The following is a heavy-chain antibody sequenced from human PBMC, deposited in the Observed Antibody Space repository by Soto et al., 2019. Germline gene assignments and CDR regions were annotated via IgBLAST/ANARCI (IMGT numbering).Heavy chain of an antibody. D-gene: IGHD2-21*01. Sequence: VSGGYIGDHDGSWIMQHSGKGREWIGRIHTSGSTNYNPSLKSRVTMSVDTSKNQFSLKLSSVTAADTAVYYCARGKGNAIGATWFDPLVKRSPVTVSS. J-gene: IGHJ5*02. CDR3: ARGKGNAIGATWFDP. CDR1: GGYIGDHD. CDR2: IHTSGST. V-gene: IGHV4-4*07.